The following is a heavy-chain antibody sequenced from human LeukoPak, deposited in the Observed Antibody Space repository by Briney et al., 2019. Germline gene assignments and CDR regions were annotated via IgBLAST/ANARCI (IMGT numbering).Heavy chain of an antibody. Sequence: GGSLRLSCAASGFTFSSYEMNWVRQAPGKGLEWVSYISSSGSTIYYADSVKGRFTIFRDNAKHSLYLQMNSLRAEDTAVYYCARAPGYCSGGSCFPAGNFDYWGQGTLVTVSS. CDR3: ARAPGYCSGGSCFPAGNFDY. CDR1: GFTFSSYE. CDR2: ISSSGSTI. V-gene: IGHV3-48*03. J-gene: IGHJ4*02. D-gene: IGHD2-15*01.